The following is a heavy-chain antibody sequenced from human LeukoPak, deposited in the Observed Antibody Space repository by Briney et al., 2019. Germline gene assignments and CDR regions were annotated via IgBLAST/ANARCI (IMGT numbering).Heavy chain of an antibody. CDR2: IAYDGSHK. D-gene: IGHD4-17*01. CDR3: VKGCGEGDY. CDR1: GFRFSAYG. V-gene: IGHV3-30*18. J-gene: IGHJ4*02. Sequence: PGGSLRLSCAASGFRFSAYGMHWVRQAPGKGLEWVAIIAYDGSHKYYGDSVKGRFTISRDNSKNTLYLQMDRLRAEDTAVYYCVKGCGEGDYWGQGTLVTVSS.